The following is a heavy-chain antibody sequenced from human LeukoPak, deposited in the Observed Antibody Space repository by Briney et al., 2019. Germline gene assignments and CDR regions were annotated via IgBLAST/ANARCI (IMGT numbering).Heavy chain of an antibody. J-gene: IGHJ3*02. V-gene: IGHV3-66*04. CDR3: ARHDYGDRYAFDI. D-gene: IGHD4-17*01. Sequence: GGSLRLSCAASGFTFSSYAMSWVRQAPGKDLEGVSLIYSGGSTYYADSVKGRFTISRDNSKNTLYLHMDNLRAEDTAVYYCARHDYGDRYAFDIWGQGTMVTVSS. CDR2: IYSGGST. CDR1: GFTFSSYA.